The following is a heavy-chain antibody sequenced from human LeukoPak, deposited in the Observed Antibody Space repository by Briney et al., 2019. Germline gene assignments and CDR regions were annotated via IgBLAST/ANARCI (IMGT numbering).Heavy chain of an antibody. CDR1: GFTFSSFS. CDR3: ARDYYDSSGYYYGGY. D-gene: IGHD3-22*01. CDR2: ISSSSTTI. V-gene: IGHV3-48*02. Sequence: GGSLRLSCAASGFTFSSFSMNWVRRAPGKGLEWVSYISSSSTTIYYADSVKGRFTISRDNAKNSLYLQMNSLRDEDTAVYYCARDYYDSSGYYYGGYWGQGTLVTVSS. J-gene: IGHJ4*02.